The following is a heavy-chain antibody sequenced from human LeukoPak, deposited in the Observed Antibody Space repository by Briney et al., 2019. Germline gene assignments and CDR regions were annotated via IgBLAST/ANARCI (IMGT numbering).Heavy chain of an antibody. Sequence: SETLSLTCTVSGGSISYYYWSWIRQPPGKGLEWIGYIFYSGITNYNPSLASRVTISVDRSKNQFFLELASVTAADTAIYYCARNGDRCLDYWGRGTLVTVSS. CDR2: IFYSGIT. CDR3: ARNGDRCLDY. J-gene: IGHJ4*02. CDR1: GGSISYYY. V-gene: IGHV4-59*12. D-gene: IGHD7-27*01.